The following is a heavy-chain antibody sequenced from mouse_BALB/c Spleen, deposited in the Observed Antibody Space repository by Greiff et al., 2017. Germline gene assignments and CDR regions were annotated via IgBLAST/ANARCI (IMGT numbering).Heavy chain of an antibody. CDR1: GFNIKDYY. D-gene: IGHD1-1*01. Sequence: EVQLQQSGAELVRSGASVKLSCTASGFNIKDYYMHWVKQRPEQGLEWIGWIDPENGDTEYAPKFQGKATMTADTSSNTAYLQLSSLTSEDTAVYYCTTVVAPYWYFDVWGAGTTVTVSS. V-gene: IGHV14-4*02. J-gene: IGHJ1*01. CDR2: IDPENGDT. CDR3: TTVVAPYWYFDV.